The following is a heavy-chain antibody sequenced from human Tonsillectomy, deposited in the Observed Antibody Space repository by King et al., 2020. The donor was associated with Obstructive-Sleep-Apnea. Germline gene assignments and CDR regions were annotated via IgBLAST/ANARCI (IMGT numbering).Heavy chain of an antibody. V-gene: IGHV3-74*01. CDR1: GFTFSSSW. CDR2: INSDGRST. J-gene: IGHJ4*02. CDR3: ARLPYGSGSYYYTDY. Sequence: VQLVESGGALVQPGGSLRLSCAASGFTFSSSWMHWVRQAPGKGLVWVSRINSDGRSTTYADSVKGRFTISRDNARNTLYLQMNSLRAEDTAVYYCARLPYGSGSYYYTDYWGQGTLVTVSS. D-gene: IGHD3-10*01.